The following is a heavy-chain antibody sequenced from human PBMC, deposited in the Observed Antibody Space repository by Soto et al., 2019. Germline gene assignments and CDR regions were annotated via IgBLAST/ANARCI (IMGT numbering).Heavy chain of an antibody. CDR2: ISAYNGNT. CDR3: ARVISAAGSSMWFDP. J-gene: IGHJ5*02. CDR1: GYTFASYG. Sequence: QVQLVQSGAEVKKPGASVKVSCKASGYTFASYGISWVRQAPGQGLEWMGWISAYNGNTNYAQKLQGRVTMTTDTSTSTAYMELRILRSDDTAVYYCARVISAAGSSMWFDPWGQGTLVTVSS. V-gene: IGHV1-18*01. D-gene: IGHD6-13*01.